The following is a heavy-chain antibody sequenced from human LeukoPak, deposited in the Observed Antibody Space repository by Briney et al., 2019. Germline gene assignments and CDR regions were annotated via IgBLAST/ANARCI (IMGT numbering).Heavy chain of an antibody. CDR3: ARSYGSGSYSFLY. D-gene: IGHD3-10*01. J-gene: IGHJ4*02. Sequence: PGGSLRLSCAASGFIFDDDAMHWVRQAPGKGLEWVSGISWNSGSIGYADSVKGRFTISRDNAKNSLYLQMNSLRAEDTALYYCARSYGSGSYSFLYWGQGTLVTVSS. V-gene: IGHV3-9*01. CDR2: ISWNSGSI. CDR1: GFIFDDDA.